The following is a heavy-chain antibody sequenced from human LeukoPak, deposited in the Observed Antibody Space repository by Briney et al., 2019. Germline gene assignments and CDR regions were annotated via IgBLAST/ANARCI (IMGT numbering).Heavy chain of an antibody. CDR3: ARETRIAVAGT. CDR1: GFTFSIYA. D-gene: IGHD6-19*01. V-gene: IGHV3-21*01. Sequence: PGGSLRLSCAASGFTFSIYAMSWVRQAPGKGLEWVSSISSSSSYIYYADSVKGRFTISRDNAKNSLYLQMNSLRAEDTAVYYCARETRIAVAGTWGQGTLVTVSS. J-gene: IGHJ4*02. CDR2: ISSSSSYI.